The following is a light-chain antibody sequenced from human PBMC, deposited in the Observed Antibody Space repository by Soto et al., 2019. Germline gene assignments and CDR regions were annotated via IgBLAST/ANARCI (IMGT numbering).Light chain of an antibody. Sequence: QSALTQPPSASGSPGQSVTISCTGTSSDVGVYNYVSWYQQHPGKAPKLMIYDVNKRPSGVPDRFSGSKSGNTASLTVSGLQAEDEADYYCISYAGSSIWVFGGGTKLTFL. CDR3: ISYAGSSIWV. V-gene: IGLV2-8*01. J-gene: IGLJ3*02. CDR1: SSDVGVYNY. CDR2: DVN.